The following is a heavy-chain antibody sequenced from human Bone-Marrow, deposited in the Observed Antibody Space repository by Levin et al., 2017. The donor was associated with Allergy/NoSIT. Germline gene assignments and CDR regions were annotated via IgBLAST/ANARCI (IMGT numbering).Heavy chain of an antibody. CDR2: INQEGTKK. D-gene: IGHD4-23*01. CDR1: GFSFSRCW. J-gene: IGHJ4*02. Sequence: PVASVKVSCAASGFSFSRCWMSWVRQAPGKGLEWLATINQEGTKKYYVDSVKGRFTISRDNAKNSLYLQMNSLRAEDTAMYYCAENGGNSDWGQGTLVTVSS. V-gene: IGHV3-7*01. CDR3: AENGGNSD.